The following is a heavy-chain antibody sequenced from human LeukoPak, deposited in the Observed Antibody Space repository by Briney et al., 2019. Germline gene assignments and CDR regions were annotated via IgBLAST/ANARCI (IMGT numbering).Heavy chain of an antibody. CDR2: IRYDGSNK. Sequence: GGSLRLSCAASGFTFSSYGMHWVRQAPGKGLEWVAFIRYDGSNKYYADSVKGRFTISRDNSKNTLYLQMNSLRAEDTAVYHCVRTYYSNYVHHFDYWGQGTLVTVSS. CDR1: GFTFSSYG. D-gene: IGHD4-11*01. CDR3: VRTYYSNYVHHFDY. J-gene: IGHJ4*02. V-gene: IGHV3-30*02.